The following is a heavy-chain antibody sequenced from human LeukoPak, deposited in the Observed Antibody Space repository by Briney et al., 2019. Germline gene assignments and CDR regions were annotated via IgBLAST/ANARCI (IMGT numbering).Heavy chain of an antibody. CDR2: IYYSGST. CDR1: GGSISSSSYY. Sequence: SETLSLTCTVSGGSISSSSYYWGWIRQPPGKGLEWIGSIYYSGSTYYNPSLKSRVTISVDTSKNQFSLKLSSVTAADTAVYYCARFFYYGSGSYYRIDYWGQGTLVTVSS. D-gene: IGHD3-10*01. V-gene: IGHV4-39*07. J-gene: IGHJ4*02. CDR3: ARFFYYGSGSYYRIDY.